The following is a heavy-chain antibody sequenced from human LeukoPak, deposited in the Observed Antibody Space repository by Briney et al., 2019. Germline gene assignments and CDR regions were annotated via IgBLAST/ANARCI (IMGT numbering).Heavy chain of an antibody. D-gene: IGHD3-3*01. V-gene: IGHV4-38-2*01. CDR3: ARHTDFWDY. J-gene: IGHJ4*02. CDR1: GYSINSGYY. CDR2: IYRSGTT. Sequence: SETLSLTCAVCGYSINSGYYWGWIRQPPGKGLEWIGTIYRSGTTYYNSSLQSRVTISGDTSKNQFSLNLRSVTAADTAVYYCARHTDFWDYWGQGTLATVSS.